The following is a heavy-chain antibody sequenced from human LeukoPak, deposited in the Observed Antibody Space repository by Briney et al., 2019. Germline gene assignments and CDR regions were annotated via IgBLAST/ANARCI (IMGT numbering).Heavy chain of an antibody. D-gene: IGHD4-23*01. CDR2: LYSGGST. J-gene: IGHJ4*02. CDR3: ARVNGGSYFFDY. CDR1: GFTFSSYA. V-gene: IGHV3-66*01. Sequence: TGGSLRLSCAASGFTFSSYAMSWVRQAPGKGLEWVSVLYSGGSTYDADSVKGRFTISRDNSKNTLYLQMNSLRAEDTAVYYCARVNGGSYFFDYWGQGTLVTVSS.